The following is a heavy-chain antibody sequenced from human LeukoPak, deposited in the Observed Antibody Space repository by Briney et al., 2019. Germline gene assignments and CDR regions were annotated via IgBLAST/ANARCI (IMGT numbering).Heavy chain of an antibody. CDR2: ISNDGSNK. Sequence: GGSLRLSCAASQFTFSLYAMHWVRQVPGKGLEWVAFISNDGSNKYYADSMKGRFTISRDNSKNTLYLQMNSLRVEDTAVYYCARGYYHILTGQNWFDPWGQGTLVIVSS. D-gene: IGHD3-9*01. J-gene: IGHJ5*02. V-gene: IGHV3-30*04. CDR1: QFTFSLYA. CDR3: ARGYYHILTGQNWFDP.